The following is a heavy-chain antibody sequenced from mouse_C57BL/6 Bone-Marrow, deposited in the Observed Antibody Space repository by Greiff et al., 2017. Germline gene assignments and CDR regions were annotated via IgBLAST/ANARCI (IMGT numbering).Heavy chain of an antibody. CDR3: AEYDYDGFY. J-gene: IGHJ2*01. D-gene: IGHD2-4*01. CDR2: ISYDGSN. CDR1: GYSITSGYY. V-gene: IGHV3-6*01. Sequence: EVHLVESGPGLVKPSQSLSLTCSVTGYSITSGYYWNWIRQFPGNKLEWMGYISYDGSNNYNPSLKNRISITRDTSKNQFFLKLNSVTTEDTATYYCAEYDYDGFYWGQGTTLTVSS.